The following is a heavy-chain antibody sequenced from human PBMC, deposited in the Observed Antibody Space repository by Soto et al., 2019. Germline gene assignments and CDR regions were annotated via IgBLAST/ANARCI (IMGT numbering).Heavy chain of an antibody. D-gene: IGHD6-13*01. J-gene: IGHJ6*02. CDR1: GFTLSSYA. V-gene: IGHV3-64D*06. CDR3: VKAPTYSSSWYPPPYFYYGMDV. Sequence: QPGGSLRLSCSASGFTLSSYAMHWVRQAPGKGLEYVSAISSNGGSTYYADSVKGRFTISRDNSKNTLYLQMSSLRAEDTAVYYCVKAPTYSSSWYPPPYFYYGMDVWGQGTMVTVAS. CDR2: ISSNGGST.